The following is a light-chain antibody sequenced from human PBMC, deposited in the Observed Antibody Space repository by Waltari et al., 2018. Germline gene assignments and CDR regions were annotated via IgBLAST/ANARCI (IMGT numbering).Light chain of an antibody. CDR3: QHYLRLPAT. CDR2: GSA. J-gene: IGKJ1*01. V-gene: IGKV3-20*01. Sequence: EIVLTQAPATLSLSPCERPSLSCRARQSVSRAVAWYQQKPGQAPRLLIYGSANRATSTPDRFSGSWSGTDFSLIISILEHEDFAVYYCQHYLRLPATFGQGTKVEIK. CDR1: QSVSRA.